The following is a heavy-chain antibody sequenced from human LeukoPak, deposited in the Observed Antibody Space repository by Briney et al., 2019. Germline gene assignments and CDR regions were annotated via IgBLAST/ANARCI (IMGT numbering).Heavy chain of an antibody. CDR1: GFTFSSYW. D-gene: IGHD4-17*01. CDR2: INRDGSST. Sequence: PGGSLRLSCAASGFTFSSYWMHWVRQAPGKGLGWVSRINRDGSSTSYADSVKGRFTISRDNAKNTLYLQMNSLRAEDTAVYYCARDPYGDYYFDYWGQGTLVTVSS. J-gene: IGHJ4*02. CDR3: ARDPYGDYYFDY. V-gene: IGHV3-74*01.